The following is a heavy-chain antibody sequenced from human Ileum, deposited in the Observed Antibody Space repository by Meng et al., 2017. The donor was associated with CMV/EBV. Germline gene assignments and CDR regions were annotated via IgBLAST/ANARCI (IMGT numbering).Heavy chain of an antibody. CDR3: ARGYYDSSGYGYWYFDL. V-gene: IGHV4-30-4*01. CDR1: GGSISSGDYY. CDR2: IYYSGST. D-gene: IGHD3-22*01. J-gene: IGHJ2*01. Sequence: QVQMHESGPGLVKPSQTLSRTCTVSGGSISSGDYYWSWIRQPPGKGLEWIGYIYYSGSTYYNPSLKSRVTISVDTSKNQFSLKLSSVTAADTDVYYCARGYYDSSGYGYWYFDLWGRGTLVTVSS.